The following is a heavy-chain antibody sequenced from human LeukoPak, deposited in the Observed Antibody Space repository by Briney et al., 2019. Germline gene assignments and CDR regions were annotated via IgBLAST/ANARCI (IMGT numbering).Heavy chain of an antibody. CDR2: IYYSGST. CDR3: ARQGSPGGINWFDS. J-gene: IGHJ5*01. V-gene: IGHV4-39*01. D-gene: IGHD2-15*01. CDR1: GGSISSSSYF. Sequence: PSETLPLTCTVSGGSISSSSYFWGWIRQPPGKGLEWIGSIYYSGSTYYNPSLNSRVTMSVDTSKNQFSLKLSSVTAADTAVYYCARQGSPGGINWFDSWGQGTLVTVSS.